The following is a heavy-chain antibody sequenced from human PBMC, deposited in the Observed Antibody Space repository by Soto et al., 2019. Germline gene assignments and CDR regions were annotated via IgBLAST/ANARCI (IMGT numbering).Heavy chain of an antibody. CDR3: ARDGVNIAVANRGPGWFDP. CDR2: MNPNSGNT. CDR1: GYTFTSYD. Sequence: QVQLVQSGAEVKKPGASVKVSCKASGYTFTSYDINWVRQATGQGLEWMGWMNPNSGNTGYAQKFQGRVTTTRNTSISTAYMELSSLRSEDTAVYYCARDGVNIAVANRGPGWFDPWGQGTLVTVSS. D-gene: IGHD6-19*01. V-gene: IGHV1-8*01. J-gene: IGHJ5*02.